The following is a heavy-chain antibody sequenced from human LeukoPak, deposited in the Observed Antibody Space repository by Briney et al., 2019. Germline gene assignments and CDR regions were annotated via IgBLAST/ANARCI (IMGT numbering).Heavy chain of an antibody. Sequence: PSETLSLTCTVSGGSISSGGYYWSWIRQHPGKGLEWIGYIYYSGSTCYNPSLKSRVTISVDTSKNQFSLKLSSVTAADTAVYYCASGGYYEPETLDYWGQGTLVTVSS. J-gene: IGHJ4*02. CDR2: IYYSGST. V-gene: IGHV4-31*03. CDR3: ASGGYYEPETLDY. D-gene: IGHD3-22*01. CDR1: GGSISSGGYY.